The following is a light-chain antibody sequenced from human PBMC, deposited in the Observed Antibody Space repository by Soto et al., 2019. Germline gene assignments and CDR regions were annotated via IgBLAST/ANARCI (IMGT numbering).Light chain of an antibody. CDR1: QSVSSR. CDR3: QQYVTSAIT. CDR2: GAS. Sequence: EIVLTQSPGTLSLSPGERATLSCKASQSVSSRLAWYRQKPGQAPRLLISGASSRATGIPDRFSGSGSGTDCTLTISRLEPEDVALYYCQQYVTSAITLGQGTRLEIK. V-gene: IGKV3-20*01. J-gene: IGKJ5*01.